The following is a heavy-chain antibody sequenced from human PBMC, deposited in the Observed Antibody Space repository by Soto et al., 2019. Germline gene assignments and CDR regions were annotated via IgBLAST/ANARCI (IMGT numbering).Heavy chain of an antibody. CDR1: GFTFSSYA. Sequence: GGSLRLSCAASGFTFSSYAMSWVRQAPGKGLEWVSTISGSGGSTYYADSVKGRFTISRDNSKNTLYLQMNSLRADDTVVYYCAAAFCSGGSCYSPNYYYYYYMDVWGKVTTVTVSS. J-gene: IGHJ6*03. V-gene: IGHV3-23*01. D-gene: IGHD2-15*01. CDR3: AAAFCSGGSCYSPNYYYYYYMDV. CDR2: ISGSGGST.